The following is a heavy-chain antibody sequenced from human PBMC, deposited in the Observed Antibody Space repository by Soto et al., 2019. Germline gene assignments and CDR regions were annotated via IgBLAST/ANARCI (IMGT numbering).Heavy chain of an antibody. CDR1: GGNIRSGGCS. D-gene: IGHD4-17*01. CDR2: IYESGST. V-gene: IGHV4-30-2*01. CDR3: ARAHYGDYGYGMDV. Sequence: PSVTKCLTSTVSGGNIRSGGCSWSWIKKPPGKGLEWIGYIYESGSTYYNPSLKSRVTISVDRSKNQFSLKLSSVTAADTAVYYCARAHYGDYGYGMDVWGQGTTVTVSS. J-gene: IGHJ6*02.